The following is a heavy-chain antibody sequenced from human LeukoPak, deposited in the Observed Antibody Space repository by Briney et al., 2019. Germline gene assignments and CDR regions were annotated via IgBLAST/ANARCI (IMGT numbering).Heavy chain of an antibody. V-gene: IGHV4-61*02. Sequence: SETLSLTCTVSGGSVSSGSYYWSWIRQPAGKGLEWIGRIYTSGSTNYNPSLKSRVTISVDTSKNQFSLKLSSVTAADTAVYYCASGLVGATTDYWGQGTLVTVSS. CDR1: GGSVSSGSYY. CDR2: IYTSGST. J-gene: IGHJ4*02. D-gene: IGHD1-26*01. CDR3: ASGLVGATTDY.